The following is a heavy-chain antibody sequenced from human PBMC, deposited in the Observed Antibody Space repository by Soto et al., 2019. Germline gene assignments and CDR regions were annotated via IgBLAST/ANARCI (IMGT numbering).Heavy chain of an antibody. J-gene: IGHJ4*02. D-gene: IGHD6-19*01. CDR2: ISSSSSYI. CDR3: ARGYSSGDY. CDR1: GFTFSSYT. Sequence: EVQLVESGGGLVKPGGSLRLSCAASGFTFSSYTMNWVRQAPGKGLEWVSSISSSSSYIYYADSVKGRFTISRDNAKISLYLQMSSLRAEDTAVYYCARGYSSGDYLGQGTLVTVSS. V-gene: IGHV3-21*01.